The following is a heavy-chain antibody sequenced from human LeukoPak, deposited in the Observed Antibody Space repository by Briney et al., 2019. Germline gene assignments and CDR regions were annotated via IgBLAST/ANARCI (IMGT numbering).Heavy chain of an antibody. CDR1: GFTFSSYG. CDR3: AKIKPLYSSSYYFDY. D-gene: IGHD6-6*01. CDR2: IRYDGSNK. V-gene: IGHV3-30*02. J-gene: IGHJ4*02. Sequence: GGSLRLSCAASGFTFSSYGMHWVRQAPGKGLEWVAFIRYDGSNKYYADSVKGRFTISRDNSKSTLYLQMNSLRAEDTAVYYCAKIKPLYSSSYYFDYWGQGTLVTVSS.